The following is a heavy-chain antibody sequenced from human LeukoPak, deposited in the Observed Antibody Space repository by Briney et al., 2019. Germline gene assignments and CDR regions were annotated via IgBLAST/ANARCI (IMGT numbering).Heavy chain of an antibody. CDR2: IYTSGST. Sequence: SQTLSLTCTVSGGSISSGSYYWSWIRQPAGKGLEWIGRIYTSGSTNYNPSLKSRVTISVDKSKNQFSLMLTSLTAADTAVYYCARNGYYSADYWGQGTLITVSS. CDR1: GGSISSGSYY. CDR3: ARNGYYSADY. J-gene: IGHJ4*02. D-gene: IGHD4-17*01. V-gene: IGHV4-61*02.